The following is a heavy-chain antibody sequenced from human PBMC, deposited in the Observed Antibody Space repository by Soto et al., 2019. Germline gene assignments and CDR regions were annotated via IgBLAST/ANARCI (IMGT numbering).Heavy chain of an antibody. D-gene: IGHD6-19*01. Sequence: ASVKVSCKASGYTFTSYGISWVRQAPGQGLEWMGWISAYNGNTNYAQKLQGRVTMTTDTSTSTAYMELRSLRSDDTVVYYCATTAAIAVAGTPFDYWGQGTLVTVSS. J-gene: IGHJ4*02. CDR1: GYTFTSYG. CDR3: ATTAAIAVAGTPFDY. CDR2: ISAYNGNT. V-gene: IGHV1-18*04.